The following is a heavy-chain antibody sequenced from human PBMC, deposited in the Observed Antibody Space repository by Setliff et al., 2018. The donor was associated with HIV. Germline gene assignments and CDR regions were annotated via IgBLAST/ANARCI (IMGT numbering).Heavy chain of an antibody. CDR1: GGSITSGSYY. D-gene: IGHD1-26*01. J-gene: IGHJ3*02. Sequence: PSETLSLTCTVSGGSITSGSYYWSWIRQPAGKGLEWIGHIYTSGSTNYSPSLKSRVIMSVDTSKKQFYLKLSSVTAADTAVYYCARDRYGGTYDAFEIWGQGTMVTVSS. V-gene: IGHV4-61*09. CDR2: IYTSGST. CDR3: ARDRYGGTYDAFEI.